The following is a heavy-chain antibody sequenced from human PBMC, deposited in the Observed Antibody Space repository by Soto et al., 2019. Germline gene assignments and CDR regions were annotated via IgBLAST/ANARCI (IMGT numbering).Heavy chain of an antibody. CDR3: ARDEGVRGVLRLYYHHYGMDV. J-gene: IGHJ6*02. CDR2: ISSSSSYI. D-gene: IGHD3-10*01. Sequence: GGSLRLSCAASGFTFSSYSMNWVRQAPGKGLEWVSSISSSSSYIYYADSVKGRFTISRDNAKNSLYLQMNSLRAEDTAVYYCARDEGVRGVLRLYYHHYGMDVSGQRTTVTVSS. CDR1: GFTFSSYS. V-gene: IGHV3-21*01.